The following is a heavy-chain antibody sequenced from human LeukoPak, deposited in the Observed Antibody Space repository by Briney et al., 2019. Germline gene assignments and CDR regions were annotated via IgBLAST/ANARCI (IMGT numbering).Heavy chain of an antibody. D-gene: IGHD4-17*01. CDR2: ISSSSSYI. CDR3: ARDRTTVTTFDY. V-gene: IGHV3-21*01. Sequence: GGSLRLSCAASGFTFSSYWMHWVRQAPGKGLEWVSSISSSSSYIYYADSVKGRFTISRDNAKNSLYLQMNTPRAEDTAVYYCARDRTTVTTFDYWGQGTLVTVSS. CDR1: GFTFSSYW. J-gene: IGHJ4*02.